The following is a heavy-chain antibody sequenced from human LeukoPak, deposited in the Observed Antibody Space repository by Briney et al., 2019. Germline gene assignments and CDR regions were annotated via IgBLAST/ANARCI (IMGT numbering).Heavy chain of an antibody. CDR1: GYTCTSYG. D-gene: IGHD7-27*01. CDR2: ISGSNGNT. CDR3: AREEGNWGDAFDI. Sequence: ASVKVSCKASGYTCTSYGISWVRQAPGQGLEWRGWISGSNGNTNYAQKLQGRVTMSTDTSTSTAYMKLRSLRSDDTAVYYCAREEGNWGDAFDIWGQGTMVTVSS. J-gene: IGHJ3*02. V-gene: IGHV1-18*01.